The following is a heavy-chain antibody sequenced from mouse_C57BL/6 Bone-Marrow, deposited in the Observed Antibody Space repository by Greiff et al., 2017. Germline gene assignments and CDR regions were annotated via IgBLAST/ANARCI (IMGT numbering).Heavy chain of an antibody. V-gene: IGHV1-69*01. CDR2: IDPSDSYT. Sequence: QVQLQQPGAELVMPGASVKLSCKASGYTFTSYWMHWVKQRPGQGLEWIGEIDPSDSYTNYNQKFKGKSTLTVAKSSSTAYMPLSSLTSEDSAVYYCARGIYDGSKGAMDYWGQGTSVTVSS. CDR3: ARGIYDGSKGAMDY. D-gene: IGHD1-1*01. J-gene: IGHJ4*01. CDR1: GYTFTSYW.